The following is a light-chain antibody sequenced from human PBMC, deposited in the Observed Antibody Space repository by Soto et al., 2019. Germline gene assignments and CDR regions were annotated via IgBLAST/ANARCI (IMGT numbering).Light chain of an antibody. J-gene: IGKJ2*01. Sequence: EIVLTQSPGTLSLSPGERATLSCRASQSVSSSYLAWYQQKPGQAPRLLIYGASSRATGIPDRFSGSGSGTDFTLPISRLEPEDFAVYYCQQYGSPPYTFGQGTKLEIK. V-gene: IGKV3-20*01. CDR3: QQYGSPPYT. CDR2: GAS. CDR1: QSVSSSY.